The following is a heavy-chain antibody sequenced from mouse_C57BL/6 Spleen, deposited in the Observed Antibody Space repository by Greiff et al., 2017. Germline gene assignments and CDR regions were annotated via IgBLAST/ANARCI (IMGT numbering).Heavy chain of an antibody. Sequence: EVKLVESGGGLVQPGGSLSLSCAASGFTFTDYYMSWVRQPPGKALEWLGFIRNKANGYTTEYSASVKGRFTISRDNSQSILYLQMNALRAEDSATYYCARYAPTEYAMDYWGQGTSVTVSS. J-gene: IGHJ4*01. V-gene: IGHV7-3*01. CDR2: IRNKANGYTT. CDR3: ARYAPTEYAMDY. CDR1: GFTFTDYY.